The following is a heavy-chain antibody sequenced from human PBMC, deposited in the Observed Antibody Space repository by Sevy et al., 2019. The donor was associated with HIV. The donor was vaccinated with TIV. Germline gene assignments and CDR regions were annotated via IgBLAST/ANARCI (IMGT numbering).Heavy chain of an antibody. CDR1: GFTFNNYW. CDR2: IKQDGSAI. J-gene: IGHJ6*02. CDR3: AREGSYDFWCCYSLNYYYYGMDF. D-gene: IGHD3-3*01. Sequence: GGSLRLSCAASGFTFNNYWMSWVRQAPGKGLEWVSYIKQDGSAIYYVDSVKGRFTISRDNAKNSLYLQMNSLRAEDTAVYYCAREGSYDFWCCYSLNYYYYGMDFWGQGTTVTVSS. V-gene: IGHV3-7*01.